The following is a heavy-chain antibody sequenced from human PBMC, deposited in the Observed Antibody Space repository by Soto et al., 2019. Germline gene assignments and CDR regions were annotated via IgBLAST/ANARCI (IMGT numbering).Heavy chain of an antibody. V-gene: IGHV1-69*01. Sequence: QVQLVQSGAEVKKPGSSVKVSCKASGDTFSSYAISWVRQAPGQGLEWLGGIIPIFGTANYGQKFQGRVTITANEYTSTAYMELSSLRSEDTAVYYVARGGSGYRRRASPMDVWGQGTTVTFSS. CDR1: GDTFSSYA. CDR3: ARGGSGYRRRASPMDV. D-gene: IGHD3-22*01. J-gene: IGHJ6*02. CDR2: IIPIFGTA.